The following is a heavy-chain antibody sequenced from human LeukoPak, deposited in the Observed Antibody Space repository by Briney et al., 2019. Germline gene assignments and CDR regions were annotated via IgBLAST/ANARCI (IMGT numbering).Heavy chain of an antibody. V-gene: IGHV3-23*01. Sequence: GGSLRLSCAASGFTFSNYAMSWVRQAPGKGLERVSTISGSGGSTFYADSVKGRFTISRDNSKNTLYLQMNSLRAEDTAVYYCAKGGSTAMVLSLYYGMDVWGQGTTVTVSS. J-gene: IGHJ6*02. CDR2: ISGSGGST. CDR3: AKGGSTAMVLSLYYGMDV. CDR1: GFTFSNYA. D-gene: IGHD5-18*01.